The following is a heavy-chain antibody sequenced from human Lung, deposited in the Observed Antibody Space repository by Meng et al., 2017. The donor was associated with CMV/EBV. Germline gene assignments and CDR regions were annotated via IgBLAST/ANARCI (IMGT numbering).Heavy chain of an antibody. J-gene: IGHJ6*02. V-gene: IGHV3-30*02. D-gene: IGHD2-2*01. CDR3: AKDFCSSTSCYRSYYYYYGKDV. CDR1: GFTFSSYG. Sequence: GSLKISCAASGFTFSSYGMHWVRQAPGKGLEWVAFIRYDGSNKYYADSVKGRFTISRDNSKNTLYLQMNSLRAEDTAVYYCAKDFCSSTSCYRSYYYYYGKDVWGQGXTVTVSS. CDR2: IRYDGSNK.